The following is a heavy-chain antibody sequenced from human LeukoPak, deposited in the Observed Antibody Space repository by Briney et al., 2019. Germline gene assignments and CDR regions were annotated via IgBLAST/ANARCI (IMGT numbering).Heavy chain of an antibody. Sequence: GESLRHSCAASGFTLSSHWVSWVPQARGKGLEWVPNIRQDGSEKYYVDSVKGRFTISRDNAKNALYLQMNSLRGEDTAVYYWAREVDVWGEGATVTVSS. V-gene: IGHV3-7*01. CDR1: GFTLSSHW. J-gene: IGHJ6*01. CDR2: IRQDGSEK. CDR3: AREVDV.